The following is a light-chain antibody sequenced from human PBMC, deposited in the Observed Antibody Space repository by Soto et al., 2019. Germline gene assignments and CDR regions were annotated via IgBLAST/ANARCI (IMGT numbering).Light chain of an antibody. J-gene: IGLJ7*01. CDR3: QVWDSSSDHPHAV. Sequence: SYELTQPPSVSVAPGKTARITCGGNNIGSKSVHWYQQKPGQAPVLVIYYDSDRPSGIPERFSGSNSGNTATLTISRVEAGDEADYCCQVWDSSSDHPHAVFGGGTQLTVL. V-gene: IGLV3-21*04. CDR2: YDS. CDR1: NIGSKS.